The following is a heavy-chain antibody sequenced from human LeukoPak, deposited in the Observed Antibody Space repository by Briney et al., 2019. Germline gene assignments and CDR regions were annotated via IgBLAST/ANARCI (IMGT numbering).Heavy chain of an antibody. Sequence: PSETLSLTCAVSGGSISSGGYSWSWIRQPPGKGLEWIGYINHSGSTYYNPSLKSRVTISVDRSKNQFSLKLSSVTAADTAVYYCARGGDGYNPFDYWGQGTLVTVSS. V-gene: IGHV4-30-2*01. D-gene: IGHD5-24*01. CDR1: GGSISSGGYS. J-gene: IGHJ4*02. CDR3: ARGGDGYNPFDY. CDR2: INHSGST.